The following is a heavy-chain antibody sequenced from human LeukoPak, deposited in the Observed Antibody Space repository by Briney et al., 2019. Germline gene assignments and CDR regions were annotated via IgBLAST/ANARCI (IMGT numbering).Heavy chain of an antibody. Sequence: SETLSLTCTVSGGSISNYYWNWIRQSPGRELEWIGYIYNSGSTNYNPSLKSRVTISVDTSKNQFSLKLSSVTAADTAVYYCARDLDSLTTTVTDAWGQGTLVTVSS. CDR2: IYNSGST. CDR3: ARDLDSLTTTVTDA. D-gene: IGHD4-17*01. V-gene: IGHV4-59*12. CDR1: GGSISNYY. J-gene: IGHJ5*02.